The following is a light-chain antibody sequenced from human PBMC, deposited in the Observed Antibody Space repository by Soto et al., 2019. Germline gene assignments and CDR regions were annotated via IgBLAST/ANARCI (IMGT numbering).Light chain of an antibody. V-gene: IGKV3-15*01. Sequence: EIVMTQSPATLSVSPGERATLSCRASQSVSSNLAWYQQKPGQAPRLLIYGASTRATGIPAGFSGSGSGTEFTLTIGCLQSEDFEVYYCQQYNSWPPMAFGQGTKVEIK. J-gene: IGKJ1*01. CDR2: GAS. CDR1: QSVSSN. CDR3: QQYNSWPPMA.